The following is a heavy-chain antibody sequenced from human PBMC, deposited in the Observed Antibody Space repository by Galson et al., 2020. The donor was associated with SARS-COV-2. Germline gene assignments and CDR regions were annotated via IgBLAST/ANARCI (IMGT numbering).Heavy chain of an antibody. D-gene: IGHD6-19*01. Sequence: SETLSLPCTVSGGSISSGSYYWSWIRQPAGKGLEWIGRNYTSGSTNYNSSLQSRLTISRDTSKNQCSLERTSVTAADTAVYFCAYGVVAGTGYWGQGILVTVSS. CDR1: GGSISSGSYY. CDR3: AYGVVAGTGY. V-gene: IGHV4-61*02. CDR2: NYTSGST. J-gene: IGHJ4*02.